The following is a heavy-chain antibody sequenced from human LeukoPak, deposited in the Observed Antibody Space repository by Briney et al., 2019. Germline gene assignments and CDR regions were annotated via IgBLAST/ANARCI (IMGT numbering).Heavy chain of an antibody. CDR2: ISGRGSSR. J-gene: IGHJ4*02. Sequence: GGSLRLSCAASGFIFSSYALTSVRQAPGKGLEWVSVISGRGSSRYYAHSVKGRLTISRDNYKNTVFLQVNSLRVEDPAIYYCAKDITAVGEYWGEGTLVTVSS. D-gene: IGHD6-13*01. CDR1: GFIFSSYA. V-gene: IGHV3-23*01. CDR3: AKDITAVGEY.